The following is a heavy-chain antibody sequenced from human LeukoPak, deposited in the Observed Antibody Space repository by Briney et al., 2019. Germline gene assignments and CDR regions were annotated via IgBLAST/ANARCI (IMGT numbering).Heavy chain of an antibody. J-gene: IGHJ3*02. CDR1: GFSFSSYA. Sequence: GGSLRLSCAASGFSFSSYAMDWVRQAPGKGLEWVAVISKDGSNKNSADSVKGRFTISRDNSKNTLYLQMDSLRADDTAVYYCAGESFDIWGQGTMVTVSS. CDR3: AGESFDI. CDR2: ISKDGSNK. V-gene: IGHV3-30*04.